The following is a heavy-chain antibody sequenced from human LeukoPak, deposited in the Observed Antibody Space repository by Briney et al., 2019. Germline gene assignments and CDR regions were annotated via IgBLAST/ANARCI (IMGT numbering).Heavy chain of an antibody. Sequence: GGSLRLSCAASGLTFDDYYMSWIRQAPGKGLEWVSYISHIGGYTAYADSVKGRFTIFRDNTKNSLYLQMNSLRAEDTAVYYCASHGGHDFFDHWGQGSLVTVSS. CDR2: ISHIGGYT. CDR3: ASHGGHDFFDH. D-gene: IGHD5-12*01. CDR1: GLTFDDYY. V-gene: IGHV3-11*06. J-gene: IGHJ4*02.